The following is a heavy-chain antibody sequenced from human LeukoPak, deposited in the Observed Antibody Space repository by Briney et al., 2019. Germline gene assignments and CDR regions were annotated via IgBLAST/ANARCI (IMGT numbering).Heavy chain of an antibody. Sequence: GGSLRLSCAASGFSFSSFGMSWVRQAPGRGLQWVSSISGDGRDTFYADSVKGRFTVSRDNSKTTMFLQMNSLRVEDTALYYCARGARLQPMGEFWGQGTLVTVSS. J-gene: IGHJ4*02. CDR3: ARGARLQPMGEF. D-gene: IGHD4-11*01. CDR1: GFSFSSFG. V-gene: IGHV3-23*01. CDR2: ISGDGRDT.